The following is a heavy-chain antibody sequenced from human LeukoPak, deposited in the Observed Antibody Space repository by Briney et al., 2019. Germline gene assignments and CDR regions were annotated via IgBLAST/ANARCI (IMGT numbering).Heavy chain of an antibody. D-gene: IGHD1-1*01. V-gene: IGHV3-64*01. J-gene: IGHJ4*02. CDR1: GSTFSASD. Sequence: GGSLRLSCGASGSTFSASDMHWVRQAPGKGLEYVSSISSNGISTYYANSVKGRFTISRDNSKNTLYLQMGSLRAEDMAVYYCARGTGNWNDALFDYWGQGTLVTVSS. CDR3: ARGTGNWNDALFDY. CDR2: ISSNGIST.